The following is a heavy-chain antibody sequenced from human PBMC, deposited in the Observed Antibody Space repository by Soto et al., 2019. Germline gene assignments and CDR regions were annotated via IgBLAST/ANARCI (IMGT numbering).Heavy chain of an antibody. CDR1: GFTFSDFW. D-gene: IGHD2-15*01. CDR3: ARGGSWGPDF. V-gene: IGHV3-7*01. Sequence: EAQVVESGGDLVQPGGSLRLSCVVSGFTFSDFWMSWVRQAPGKGLDWVANIKHDGSETYYVGSVEGRFTISRDNTKDSLYLQMNSLRAEDTAVYYCARGGSWGPDFWGQGTLVTVSS. CDR2: IKHDGSET. J-gene: IGHJ4*02.